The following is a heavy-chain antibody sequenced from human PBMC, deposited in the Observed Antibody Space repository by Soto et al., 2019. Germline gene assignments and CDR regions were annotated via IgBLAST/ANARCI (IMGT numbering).Heavy chain of an antibody. J-gene: IGHJ6*02. Sequence: PSETLSLTCTVSGGSISSGDYYWSWIRQPPGKGLEWIGYIYYSGSTYYNPSLKSRVTISVDTSKNQFSLKLSSVTAADTAVYYCARDVIGYCSSTSCYGMDVWGQGTTVTVSS. CDR1: GGSISSGDYY. V-gene: IGHV4-30-4*01. CDR3: ARDVIGYCSSTSCYGMDV. D-gene: IGHD2-2*01. CDR2: IYYSGST.